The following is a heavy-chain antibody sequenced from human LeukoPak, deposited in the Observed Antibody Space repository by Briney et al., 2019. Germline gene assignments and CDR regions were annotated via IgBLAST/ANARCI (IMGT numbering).Heavy chain of an antibody. CDR1: GFTFDDYA. V-gene: IGHV3-9*01. Sequence: GRSLRLSCAASGFTFDDYAMHWVRQAPGKGLEWGSGISWNSGSIGYADSVKGRFTISRDNAKNSLYLQMNSLRAEDTALYYCAKAFRSTSCFDHWGQGTLVTVSS. CDR2: ISWNSGSI. J-gene: IGHJ5*02. CDR3: AKAFRSTSCFDH. D-gene: IGHD2-2*01.